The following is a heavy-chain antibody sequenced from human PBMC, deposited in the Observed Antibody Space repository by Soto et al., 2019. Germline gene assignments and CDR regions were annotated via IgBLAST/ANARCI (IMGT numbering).Heavy chain of an antibody. J-gene: IGHJ5*02. CDR3: TTAFITMVRGVIVP. Sequence: EVQLVESGGGLVEPGGSLTLSCAASRFTFSNAWMSWVRQAPGKGLEWVGRIKSKTGGGTTDYVAPVKGRFTISRDDSKNSLYLQMNRLKTEDTAVYYCTTAFITMVRGVIVPWGQGTLVTVSS. D-gene: IGHD3-10*01. CDR2: IKSKTGGGTT. V-gene: IGHV3-15*01. CDR1: RFTFSNAW.